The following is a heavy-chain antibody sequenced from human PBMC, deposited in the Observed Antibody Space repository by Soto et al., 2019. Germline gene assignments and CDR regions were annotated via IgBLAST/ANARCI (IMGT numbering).Heavy chain of an antibody. J-gene: IGHJ4*02. D-gene: IGHD3-22*01. Sequence: GGSLRLSCAASGFTFSDHYMDWVRQVPGKGLEWVGRIRDKAHSYTTEYAASVKGRFTISRDDSKTSLYLQMNSLKTEDTAVYYCAIPYCSTYYGSYFEYWGQGTLVPVSS. CDR1: GFTFSDHY. V-gene: IGHV3-72*01. CDR3: AIPYCSTYYGSYFEY. CDR2: IRDKAHSYTT.